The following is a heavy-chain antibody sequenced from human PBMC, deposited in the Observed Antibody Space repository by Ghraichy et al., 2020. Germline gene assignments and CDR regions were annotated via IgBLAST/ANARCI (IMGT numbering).Heavy chain of an antibody. CDR3: SRLLWTGEGGRGIFVI. V-gene: IGHV4-39*01. CDR1: GGSISSSSYY. D-gene: IGHD3/OR15-3a*01. J-gene: IGHJ3*02. CDR2: IYYSGST. Sequence: SETLSLTCTVSGGSISSSSYYWGWIRQPPGKGLEWIGSIYYSGSTYYNPSLKSRVTMSVDTSKNQFSLNLSSVTAADTAVYYCSRLLWTGEGGRGIFVIWGQGTMVTVSS.